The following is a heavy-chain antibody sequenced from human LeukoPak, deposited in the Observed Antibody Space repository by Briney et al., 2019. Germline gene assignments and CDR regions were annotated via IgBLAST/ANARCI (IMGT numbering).Heavy chain of an antibody. J-gene: IGHJ3*02. CDR2: IYYSGST. D-gene: IGHD4-23*01. Sequence: GSLRLSCAASGFTFSSYSMNWMRQPPGKGLEWIGYIYYSGSTNCNPSVKSRVAMSVDTSKKQFSLKLSSLTAADTAVYYCARGGTAVIAPYAFDIWGQGTMVTVSS. CDR3: ARGGTAVIAPYAFDI. V-gene: IGHV4-59*01. CDR1: GFTFSSYS.